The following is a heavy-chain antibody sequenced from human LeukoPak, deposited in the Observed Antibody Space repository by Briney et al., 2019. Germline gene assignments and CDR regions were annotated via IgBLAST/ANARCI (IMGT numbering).Heavy chain of an antibody. Sequence: GGTLRLSCAASGFTFSDYYMSWIRHPPGPGLERVSYISSSGSTIYNADSGKGRSAISRDNAKNSLYRQMNSLRAEDKAVYYCARGEMATIDYGMDVWGQGTTVTVSS. D-gene: IGHD5-24*01. J-gene: IGHJ6*02. CDR2: ISSSGSTI. CDR3: ARGEMATIDYGMDV. V-gene: IGHV3-11*01. CDR1: GFTFSDYY.